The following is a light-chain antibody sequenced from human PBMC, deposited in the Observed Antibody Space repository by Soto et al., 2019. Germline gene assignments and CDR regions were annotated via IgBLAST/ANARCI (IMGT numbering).Light chain of an antibody. V-gene: IGLV2-14*01. J-gene: IGLJ1*01. CDR3: ASYTSRGTRV. CDR1: SSGVGGYNY. Sequence: QSVLTQPASVSGSPGQSITISCTGTSSGVGGYNYVSWYQQRPGKAPKFMIYEVTNRPSGVSNRFSGSKSGNTASLTISGLQAEDEADYYCASYTSRGTRVFGTGTKVTVL. CDR2: EVT.